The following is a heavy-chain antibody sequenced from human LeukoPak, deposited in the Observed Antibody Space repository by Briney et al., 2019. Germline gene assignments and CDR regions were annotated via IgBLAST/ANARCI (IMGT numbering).Heavy chain of an antibody. V-gene: IGHV3-33*01. D-gene: IGHD1-26*01. Sequence: GRSLRLSCAASGFTFSSYGMHWVRQAPGNGLEWVAVIWYDGSNKYYADSVKGRFTISRDNSKNTLYLQMNSLRAEDTAVYYCARDDLERVGATPLDYWGQGTLVTVSS. J-gene: IGHJ4*02. CDR3: ARDDLERVGATPLDY. CDR1: GFTFSSYG. CDR2: IWYDGSNK.